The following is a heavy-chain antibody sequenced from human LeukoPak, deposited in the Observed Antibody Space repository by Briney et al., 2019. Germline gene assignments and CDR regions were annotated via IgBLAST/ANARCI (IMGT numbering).Heavy chain of an antibody. CDR2: IRSNGGST. CDR3: VKDATGTRFDP. V-gene: IGHV3-64D*06. D-gene: IGHD1-1*01. Sequence: GGSLRLSCSASGFTFSSYAMHWVRQAPGKGLEYVSAIRSNGGSTYYADSVKGRFTISRDNSKNTLYLQMSSLRVEDTAVYYCVKDATGTRFDPWGQGTLVTVSS. CDR1: GFTFSSYA. J-gene: IGHJ5*02.